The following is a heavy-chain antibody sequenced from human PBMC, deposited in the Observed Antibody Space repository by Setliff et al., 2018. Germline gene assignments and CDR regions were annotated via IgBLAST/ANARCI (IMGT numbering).Heavy chain of an antibody. CDR2: IIPIFGTA. CDR1: GGTFSIYT. CDR3: AISTIFGVVSPTPDAFDI. V-gene: IGHV1-69*08. Sequence: ASVKVSCKASGGTFSIYTISWVRQAPGQGLEWMGRIIPIFGTANYAQKFQGRVTITADKSTSTAYMELSSLRSEGTAVYYCAISTIFGVVSPTPDAFDIWGQGTMVNVSS. J-gene: IGHJ3*02. D-gene: IGHD3-3*01.